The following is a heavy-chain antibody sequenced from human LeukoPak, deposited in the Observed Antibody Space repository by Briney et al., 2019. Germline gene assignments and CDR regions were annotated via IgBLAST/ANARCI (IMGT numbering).Heavy chain of an antibody. CDR2: VYYIGKP. J-gene: IGHJ3*01. V-gene: IGHV4-59*12. Sequence: SETLSLTCSVSGGSISDYFWGWIRQPPGKGLEWIGHVYYIGKPTCSPSLESRVSIPVDTSKNQFSLELTSVTAADTAVYYCARRFRTGGDLHHDAYDVWGQGTVVTVSS. CDR3: ARRFRTGGDLHHDAYDV. D-gene: IGHD3-16*01. CDR1: GGSISDYF.